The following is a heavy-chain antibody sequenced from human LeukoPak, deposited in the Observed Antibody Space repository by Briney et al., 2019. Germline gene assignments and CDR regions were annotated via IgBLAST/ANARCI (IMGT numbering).Heavy chain of an antibody. D-gene: IGHD3-10*01. CDR3: ARGAFSSGKHYYGMDV. J-gene: IGHJ6*02. Sequence: GGSLRLSCAASGFTFSSYSMNWVRQAPGKGLEWVSSISSSSSYIYYADSVKGRFTISRDNAKNSLYLQMNSLRAEDTAVYYCARGAFSSGKHYYGMDVWGQGTTVTVSS. CDR1: GFTFSSYS. CDR2: ISSSSSYI. V-gene: IGHV3-21*01.